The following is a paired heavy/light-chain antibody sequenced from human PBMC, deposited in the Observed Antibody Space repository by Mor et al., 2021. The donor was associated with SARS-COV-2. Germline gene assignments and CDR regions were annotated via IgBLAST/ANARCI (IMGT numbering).Heavy chain of an antibody. CDR3: AREQEPALYAGMDV. J-gene: IGHJ6*02. V-gene: IGHV3-53*02. D-gene: IGHD1-1*01. CDR2: IYSNENT. CDR1: GLTVSSSY. Sequence: EVQLVETGGGLIQPGGSLRLSCAASGLTVSSSYMSWVRQAPGKGLEWVAVIYSNENTHYADSVKGRFTVSRDNSKNTVYLQMYSLRAEDTAVYYCAREQEPALYAGMDVWGQGTTVTVSS.
Light chain of an antibody. CDR2: EVS. CDR3: SSYAGSYKVV. V-gene: IGLV2-8*01. J-gene: IGLJ2*01. CDR1: SSDVGRYNY. Sequence: QSALTQPPSASGSPGQSVTISCTGTSSDVGRYNYVSWYQQHPGKAPKLMIYEVSKRPSGVPDRFSGSKSGNTASLTVSGLQSEDEADYYCSSYAGSYKVVFGGGTDLTVL.